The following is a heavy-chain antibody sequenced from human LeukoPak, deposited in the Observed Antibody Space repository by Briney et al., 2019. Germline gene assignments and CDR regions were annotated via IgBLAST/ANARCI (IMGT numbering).Heavy chain of an antibody. J-gene: IGHJ6*03. V-gene: IGHV1-2*02. D-gene: IGHD3-9*01. CDR3: ARGYYDILTGYLNYYYMDV. Sequence: ASVKVSCKASGYTFTGYYTHWVRQAPGQGLEWMGWINPNSGGTNYAQKFQGRVTMTRDTSISTAYMELSRLRSDDTAVYYCARGYYDILTGYLNYYYMDVWGKGTTVTVSS. CDR2: INPNSGGT. CDR1: GYTFTGYY.